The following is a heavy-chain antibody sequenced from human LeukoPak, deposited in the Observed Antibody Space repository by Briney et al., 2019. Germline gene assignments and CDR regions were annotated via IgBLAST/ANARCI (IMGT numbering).Heavy chain of an antibody. CDR1: GFTFSSYW. J-gene: IGHJ6*03. D-gene: IGHD3-10*01. Sequence: GGSLRLSCAASGFTFSSYWMSWVRQAPGKGLEWVANIKQDGSEKYYVDSVKGRFTISRDNAKNSLYLQMNSLRAEDTAVYYCARDLFTMVRGVTNYYYYYYMDVWGKGTTVTISS. CDR2: IKQDGSEK. CDR3: ARDLFTMVRGVTNYYYYYYMDV. V-gene: IGHV3-7*01.